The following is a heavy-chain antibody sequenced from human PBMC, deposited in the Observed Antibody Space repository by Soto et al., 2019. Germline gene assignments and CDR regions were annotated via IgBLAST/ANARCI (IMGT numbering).Heavy chain of an antibody. D-gene: IGHD6-13*01. Sequence: ASVKVSCKASGYTFTSYAMHWVRQAPGQRLEWMGWINAGNGNTKYSQKFQGRVTITRDTSASTDYMELSSLRSEDTAVYYCARGIAPYYFDYWGQGTLVTVSS. V-gene: IGHV1-3*01. CDR2: INAGNGNT. CDR1: GYTFTSYA. CDR3: ARGIAPYYFDY. J-gene: IGHJ4*02.